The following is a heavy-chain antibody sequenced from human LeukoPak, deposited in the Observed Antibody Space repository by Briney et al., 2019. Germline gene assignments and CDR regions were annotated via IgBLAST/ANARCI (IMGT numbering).Heavy chain of an antibody. J-gene: IGHJ4*02. D-gene: IGHD2-15*01. CDR1: GGSISSYY. V-gene: IGHV4-4*07. CDR2: IHTSGST. CDR3: ARVICSGGSCRFDY. Sequence: SETLSLTCTVSGGSISSYYWNWIRQPAGKGLEWIGRIHTSGSTNYNPSLKSRVTMSVDTSKNKFSLKLSSVAAADTAVYYCARVICSGGSCRFDYWGQGTLVTVSS.